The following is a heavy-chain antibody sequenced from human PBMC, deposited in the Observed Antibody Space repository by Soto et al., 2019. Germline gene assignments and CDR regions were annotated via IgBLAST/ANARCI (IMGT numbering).Heavy chain of an antibody. CDR2: INPNSGGT. J-gene: IGHJ6*02. V-gene: IGHV1-2*02. D-gene: IGHD3-22*01. CDR3: ARDWYYFDSSGYSKPVYYHYYGRDV. Sequence: QVHLVQSGAEVKKPGASVEVSCKASGYTFTDYYIHWVRQAPGQGLEWMGWINPNSGGTKFAQQFQGRVTMTRDTSISTAYMELSRLRFDDTAVYYCARDWYYFDSSGYSKPVYYHYYGRDVWGQGTTVTVSS. CDR1: GYTFTDYY.